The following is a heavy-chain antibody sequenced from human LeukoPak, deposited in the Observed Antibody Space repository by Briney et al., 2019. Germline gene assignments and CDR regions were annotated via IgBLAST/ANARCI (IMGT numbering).Heavy chain of an antibody. J-gene: IGHJ5*02. D-gene: IGHD6-19*01. CDR2: ISYDGSNK. CDR3: AKDRKPRGYSSGGGWFDP. Sequence: GGSLRLSCAASGFTFSSYGMHWVRQAPGKGLEWVAVISYDGSNKYYADSVKGRFTISRDNSKNTLYLQMNSLRAEDTAVYYCAKDRKPRGYSSGGGWFDPWGQGTLVTVSS. CDR1: GFTFSSYG. V-gene: IGHV3-30*18.